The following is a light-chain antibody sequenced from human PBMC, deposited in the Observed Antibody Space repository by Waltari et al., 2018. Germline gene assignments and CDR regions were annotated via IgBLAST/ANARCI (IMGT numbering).Light chain of an antibody. V-gene: IGKV1-27*01. CDR2: LAS. CDR3: QRYNSAPWT. J-gene: IGKJ1*01. CDR1: QDVIDDY. Sequence: DFKMTKSPSSPSAPVGDTGTMTCRASQDVIDDYLAWYQQKPGKSPELLISLASTLQFGVPSRFRGSGSGKDFTLTITSLQPEDVATYYCQRYNSAPWTFGQGTKV.